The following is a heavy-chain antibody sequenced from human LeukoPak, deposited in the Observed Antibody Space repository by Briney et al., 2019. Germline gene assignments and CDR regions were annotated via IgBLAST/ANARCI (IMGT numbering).Heavy chain of an antibody. CDR2: MSGDGRRT. V-gene: IGHV3-23*01. CDR1: GFTFSNDD. J-gene: IGHJ4*02. CDR3: ASETYDRSGYYGSFDY. Sequence: GGSLRLSCAASGFTFSNDDLNWVRQAPGKGLEWVSSMSGDGRRTYYAGSVKGRFTISRDYSKNTLSLQMNSLRAEDTAVYYCASETYDRSGYYGSFDYWGQGTLVTVSS. D-gene: IGHD3-22*01.